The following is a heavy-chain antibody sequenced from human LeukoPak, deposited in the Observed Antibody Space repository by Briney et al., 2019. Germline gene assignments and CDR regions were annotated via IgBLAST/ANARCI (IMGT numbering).Heavy chain of an antibody. Sequence: SETLSLTCAVYGGSFSGYYWSWIRQPPGKGLEWIGEINHSGSTNYNPSLKSRVTISVDTSKNQFSLKLSSVTAADTAVYYCARGYYDILTGYYKAPTTSHSQADYWGQGTLVTVSS. D-gene: IGHD3-9*01. J-gene: IGHJ4*02. CDR1: GGSFSGYY. V-gene: IGHV4-34*01. CDR3: ARGYYDILTGYYKAPTTSHSQADY. CDR2: INHSGST.